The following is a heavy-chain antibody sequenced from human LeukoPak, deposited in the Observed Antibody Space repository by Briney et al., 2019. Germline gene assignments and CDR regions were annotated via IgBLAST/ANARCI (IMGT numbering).Heavy chain of an antibody. J-gene: IGHJ4*02. CDR1: GYTLTELS. Sequence: ASVKVSCEVSGYTLTELSMHWVRQAPGKGLEWMGGFDPEDGETIYAQKFQGRVTMTEDTSTDTAYMELSSLRSEDTAVYYCASFTGYSSSWYLEKDYWGQGTLVTDSS. D-gene: IGHD6-13*01. CDR3: ASFTGYSSSWYLEKDY. V-gene: IGHV1-24*01. CDR2: FDPEDGET.